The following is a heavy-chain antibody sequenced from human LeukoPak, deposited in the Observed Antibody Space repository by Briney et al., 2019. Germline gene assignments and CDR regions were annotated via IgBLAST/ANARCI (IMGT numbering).Heavy chain of an antibody. V-gene: IGHV3-23*01. CDR3: VKVVPTEHYYDSSGRRNAFDI. D-gene: IGHD3-22*01. CDR2: ISGSGGST. CDR1: GFTFSSYA. Sequence: PGGSLRLSCAASGFTFSSYAMSWVRQAPGKGLEWVSAISGSGGSTYYADSVKGRFIISRDNSKNTLYLQLNSLRAEDTAAYYCVKVVPTEHYYDSSGRRNAFDIWGQGTMVTVSS. J-gene: IGHJ3*02.